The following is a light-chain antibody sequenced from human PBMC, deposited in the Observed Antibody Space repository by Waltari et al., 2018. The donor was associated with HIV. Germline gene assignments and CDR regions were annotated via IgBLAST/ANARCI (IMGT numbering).Light chain of an antibody. CDR3: AAWDDSLDGWV. V-gene: IGLV1-44*01. CDR2: RND. J-gene: IGLJ3*02. Sequence: QSVLTQPPSASGTPGQRVTISCSGSSSNFRSNAVNWYQQLPGTAPKVLIYRNDRRPSGVPDRFSGSKSGTSASLAISGLQSEDEADYYGAAWDDSLDGWVFGGGTKLTVL. CDR1: SSNFRSNA.